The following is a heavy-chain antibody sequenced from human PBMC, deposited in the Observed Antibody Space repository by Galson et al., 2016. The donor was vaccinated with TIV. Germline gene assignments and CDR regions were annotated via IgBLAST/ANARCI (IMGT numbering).Heavy chain of an antibody. Sequence: SLRLSCAASGFTFSDYGMHWVRQAPGKGLEWVAAISYDGSDQYYAGSVKGRFTISRDNSKNTLYLQMNSLRSDDTAMYYCAKDPRLYGDYFLHYFDYWGQGTLVTVSS. V-gene: IGHV3-30*18. CDR3: AKDPRLYGDYFLHYFDY. CDR2: ISYDGSDQ. J-gene: IGHJ4*02. CDR1: GFTFSDYG. D-gene: IGHD4-17*01.